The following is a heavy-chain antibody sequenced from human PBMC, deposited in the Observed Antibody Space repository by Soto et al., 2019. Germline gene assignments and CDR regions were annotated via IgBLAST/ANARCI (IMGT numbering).Heavy chain of an antibody. CDR2: IKSKTDGGTT. J-gene: IGHJ3*02. D-gene: IGHD3-3*01. CDR3: TSETIFGVVINAFDI. Sequence: GGSLRLSCAASGFTFSNAWMSWVRQAPGKGLEWVGRIKSKTDGGTTDYAAPVKGRFTISRDDSKNTLYLQMNSLKTEDTAVYYCTSETIFGVVINAFDIWGQGTMVTVSS. CDR1: GFTFSNAW. V-gene: IGHV3-15*01.